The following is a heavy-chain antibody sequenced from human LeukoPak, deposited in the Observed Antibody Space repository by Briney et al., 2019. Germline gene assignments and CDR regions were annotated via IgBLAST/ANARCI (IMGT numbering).Heavy chain of an antibody. CDR2: ISDSGTP. D-gene: IGHD5-24*01. CDR3: ARGLNGYDY. CDR1: GHSVSSGHL. J-gene: IGHJ4*02. Sequence: SETLSLTCTVSGHSVSSGHLWGWIRQPPGEGLEWIGNISDSGTPYYNPSRKSRVSMSIDSSKNQFSLILSSVTAADTAIYYCARGLNGYDYWGQGTLVIVSS. V-gene: IGHV4-38-2*02.